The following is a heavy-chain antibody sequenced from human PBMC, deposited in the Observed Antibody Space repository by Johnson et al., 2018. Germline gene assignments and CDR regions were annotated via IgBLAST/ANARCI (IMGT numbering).Heavy chain of an antibody. CDR1: GGSFSGYY. D-gene: IGHD3-10*01. Sequence: QVQLQQCGAGLLKPSETLSLTCAVYGGSFSGYYWSWIRQPPGKGLEWIGEINHSGSTNYNPSLKGRVTMSIDTSKNQFSLKLTSVTAADTAVFCWARGRRKKMVRGTTNLFLDQYDDYMDVWDKGTTVTVSS. CDR3: ARGRRKKMVRGTTNLFLDQYDDYMDV. CDR2: INHSGST. J-gene: IGHJ6*03. V-gene: IGHV4-34*01.